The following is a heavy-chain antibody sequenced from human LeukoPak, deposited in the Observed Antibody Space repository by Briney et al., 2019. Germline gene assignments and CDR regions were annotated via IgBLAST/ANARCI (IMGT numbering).Heavy chain of an antibody. Sequence: GSSVKVSCKASGGTFSSYAISWVRQAPGQGLEWMGGIIPIFGTANYAQKFQGRVTITADESTSTAYMELSSLRSEDTAVYYCAREGIPAAIDTSKYFQHWGQGTLVTVSS. D-gene: IGHD2-2*02. V-gene: IGHV1-69*01. CDR2: IIPIFGTA. CDR3: AREGIPAAIDTSKYFQH. CDR1: GGTFSSYA. J-gene: IGHJ1*01.